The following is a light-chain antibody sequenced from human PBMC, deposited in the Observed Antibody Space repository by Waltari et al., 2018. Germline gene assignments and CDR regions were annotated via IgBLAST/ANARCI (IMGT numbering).Light chain of an antibody. CDR2: SAS. V-gene: IGKV1-12*01. CDR1: QGISTW. J-gene: IGKJ1*01. Sequence: DIQMTQSPSSVSASVGDRVTITCRASQGISTWLAWYQQKPGNAPKLLIYSASTLQTGVPSRFSGSGSGRDFSLTIDSLQPEDFATYYCQQGNSFPPTFGQGTKVEIK. CDR3: QQGNSFPPT.